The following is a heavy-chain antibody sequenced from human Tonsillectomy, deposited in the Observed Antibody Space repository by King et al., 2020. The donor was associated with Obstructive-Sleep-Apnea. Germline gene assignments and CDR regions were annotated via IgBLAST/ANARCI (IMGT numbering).Heavy chain of an antibody. V-gene: IGHV1-2*02. D-gene: IGHD6-25*01. J-gene: IGHJ4*02. Sequence: QLVQSGAEVKKTGASVKVSCMTSGYTFTDYYMHWVRQAPGQGLEWMGWINPHSGGTDYAQKFQDRVTMTRDTAIRAAYMELSRLTSYDTAVYYCSREPGQRGRANSCDYWGQRTLVPVS. CDR3: SREPGQRGRANSCDY. CDR2: INPHSGGT. CDR1: GYTFTDYY.